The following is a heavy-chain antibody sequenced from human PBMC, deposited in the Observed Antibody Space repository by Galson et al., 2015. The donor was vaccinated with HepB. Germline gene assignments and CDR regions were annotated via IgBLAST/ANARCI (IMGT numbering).Heavy chain of an antibody. V-gene: IGHV3-23*01. CDR1: GFTFSSYA. CDR3: AKDGVDCSSTSCYLIHYYYYYMDV. CDR2: ISGSGGST. Sequence: SLRLSCAASGFTFSSYAMSWVRQAPGKGLEWVSAISGSGGSTYYADSVKGRFTISRDNSKNTLYLQMNSLRAEDTAVYYCAKDGVDCSSTSCYLIHYYYYYMDVWAKGPRSPSP. J-gene: IGHJ6*03. D-gene: IGHD2-2*01.